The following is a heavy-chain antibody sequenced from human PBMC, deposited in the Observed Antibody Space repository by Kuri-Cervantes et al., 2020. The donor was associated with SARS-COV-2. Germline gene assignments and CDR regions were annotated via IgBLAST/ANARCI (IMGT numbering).Heavy chain of an antibody. CDR2: IKSKTDGGTT. J-gene: IGHJ4*02. V-gene: IGHV3-15*07. CDR1: GFTFSNAW. D-gene: IGHD3-3*01. CDR3: TGRDFNY. Sequence: GGSLRLSCAASGFTFSNAWMNWVRQAPGKGLEWVGRIKSKTDGGTTDYAAPVKGRFTISRDDSENTLYLQMNNLKIEDTGFYYCTGRDFNYWGQGTLVTCSS.